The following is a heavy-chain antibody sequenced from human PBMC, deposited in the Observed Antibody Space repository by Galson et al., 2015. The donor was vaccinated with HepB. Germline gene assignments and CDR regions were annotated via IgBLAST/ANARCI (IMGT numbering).Heavy chain of an antibody. J-gene: IGHJ6*02. CDR2: ISQDGSDK. Sequence: SLRLSCAASGFNFGNYVMNWVRQAPGKGLEWVAIISQDGSDKYYEESVKGRFGISRDNSKNTLYLQMSSLRPGDTAVYYCTKERFSAFGVTLVADSGMDVWGQGTTVSVSS. CDR1: GFNFGNYV. CDR3: TKERFSAFGVTLVADSGMDV. D-gene: IGHD3-3*01. V-gene: IGHV3-30*09.